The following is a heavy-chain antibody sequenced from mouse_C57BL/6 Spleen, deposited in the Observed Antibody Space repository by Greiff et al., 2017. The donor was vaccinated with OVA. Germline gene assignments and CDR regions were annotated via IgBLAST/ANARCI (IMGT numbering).Heavy chain of an antibody. Sequence: VHVKQSGPELVKPGASVKISCKASGYSFTGYYMNWVKQSPEKSLEWIGEINPSTGGTTYNQKFKAKATLTVDKSSSTAYMQLKSLTSEDSAVYYCAREDNDGYSWYFDVWGTGTTVTVSS. CDR2: INPSTGGT. CDR1: GYSFTGYY. D-gene: IGHD2-3*01. CDR3: AREDNDGYSWYFDV. V-gene: IGHV1-42*01. J-gene: IGHJ1*03.